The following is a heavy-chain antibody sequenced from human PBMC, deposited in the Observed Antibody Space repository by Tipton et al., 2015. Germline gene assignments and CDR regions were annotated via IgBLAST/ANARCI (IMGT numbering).Heavy chain of an antibody. J-gene: IGHJ4*02. CDR2: VNINESP. V-gene: IGHV4-4*07. CDR3: AREVWYNDSTGYDY. Sequence: LRLSCTVSGGSISTFYWSWIRQPAGKGLQWIGRVNINESPNYNPSLKSRVTISVDTSKNQFSLKLSSVTAADTAVYYCAREVWYNDSTGYDYWGQGTLVTVSS. CDR1: GGSISTFY. D-gene: IGHD3-22*01.